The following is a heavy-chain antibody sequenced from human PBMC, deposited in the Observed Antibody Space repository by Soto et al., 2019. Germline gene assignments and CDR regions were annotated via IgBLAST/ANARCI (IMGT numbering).Heavy chain of an antibody. J-gene: IGHJ3*02. V-gene: IGHV1-69*04. CDR3: GRDFPDRRAFDI. CDR1: GGTFSSYT. Sequence: SVKVSCKASGGTFSSYTISWVRQAPGQGLEWMGRIIPILGIANYAQKFQGRVTITADKSTSTACMELSSLRSEDTAVYYCGRDFPDRRAFDIWGQGTVVTVSS. CDR2: IIPILGIA.